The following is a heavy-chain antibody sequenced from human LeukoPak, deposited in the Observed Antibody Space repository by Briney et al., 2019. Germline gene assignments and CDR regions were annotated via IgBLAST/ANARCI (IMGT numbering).Heavy chain of an antibody. Sequence: GGSLRLSCAASGFTFSSYWMIWVRQAPGKGLEGVANIKQDGSEKYYVDSVKGRFTISRDNAKNSLYLQMNSLRAEDTAVYYCARDWGYYYYYGMDVWGQGTTVTVSS. D-gene: IGHD3-16*01. V-gene: IGHV3-7*01. CDR3: ARDWGYYYYYGMDV. CDR1: GFTFSSYW. CDR2: IKQDGSEK. J-gene: IGHJ6*02.